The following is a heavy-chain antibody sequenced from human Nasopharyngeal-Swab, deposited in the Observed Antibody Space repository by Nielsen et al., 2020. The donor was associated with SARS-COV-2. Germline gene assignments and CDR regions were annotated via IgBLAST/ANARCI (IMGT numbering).Heavy chain of an antibody. J-gene: IGHJ4*02. CDR1: GFTFSSYS. D-gene: IGHD3-22*01. CDR3: ARAPQTTYYYDSSGYSYYFDY. V-gene: IGHV3-21*01. Sequence: GGSLSLSCAASGFTFSSYSINWVRQAPGKGMEWVSSISSSSSYIYYADSVKGRFTISRDNAKNSLYLQMNSLRAEDTAAYYCARAPQTTYYYDSSGYSYYFDYWGQGTLVTVSS. CDR2: ISSSSSYI.